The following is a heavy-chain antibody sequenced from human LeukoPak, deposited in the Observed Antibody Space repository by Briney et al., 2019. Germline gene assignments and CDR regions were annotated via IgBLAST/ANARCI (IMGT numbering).Heavy chain of an antibody. CDR2: INHSGST. D-gene: IGHD2-15*01. Sequence: SETLSLTCAVYGGSFSGYYRSWIRQPPGKGLEWIGEINHSGSTNYNPSLKSRVTISVDTSKNQFSLKLSSVTAADTAVYYCAQYCSGGSCYVDAFDIWGQGTMVTVSS. J-gene: IGHJ3*02. V-gene: IGHV4-34*01. CDR1: GGSFSGYY. CDR3: AQYCSGGSCYVDAFDI.